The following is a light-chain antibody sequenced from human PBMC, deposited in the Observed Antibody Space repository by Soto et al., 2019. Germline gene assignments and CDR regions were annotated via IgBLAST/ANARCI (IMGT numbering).Light chain of an antibody. CDR2: SNT. Sequence: QSVLTQPPSVSGAPGQRVTISCTGSSNDIGAGYGVHWYQKLPETAPKLLIYSNTNRPSGVPDRFSGSKSGTSASLAITGLQTEDEADYYCQSYDNSLRGSVFGGGTKLTGL. CDR1: SNDIGAGYG. V-gene: IGLV1-40*01. CDR3: QSYDNSLRGSV. J-gene: IGLJ2*01.